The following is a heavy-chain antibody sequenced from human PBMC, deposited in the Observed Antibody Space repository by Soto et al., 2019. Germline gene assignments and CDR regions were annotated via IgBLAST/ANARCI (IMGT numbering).Heavy chain of an antibody. J-gene: IGHJ6*02. CDR1: FTSYD. V-gene: IGHV1-8*01. D-gene: IGHD6-19*01. CDR3: ARGPGSSDWRFSYYYMDV. Sequence: QVQLVQSGAEVKKPGASVKVSCTFTSYDINWVRQATGQGLEWMGWMNPNSGNTRYAQEFQGRVTMTRNTSNCTAYMELSSLRSEDTAVYDCARGPGSSDWRFSYYYMDVWGQGTTVTVSS. CDR2: MNPNSGNT.